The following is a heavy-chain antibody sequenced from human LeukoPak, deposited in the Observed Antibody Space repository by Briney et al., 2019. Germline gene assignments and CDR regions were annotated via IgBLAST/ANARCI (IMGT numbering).Heavy chain of an antibody. CDR3: ARGPYGGVPRPYYFDY. D-gene: IGHD4/OR15-4a*01. J-gene: IGHJ4*02. Sequence: PSETLSLTSTVSGGSISSYYWSWIRQPPGKGLEWIGYIYYSGSTNYNPSLKSRVTISVDTSKNQFSLKLSSVTAADTAVYYCARGPYGGVPRPYYFDYWGQGTLVTVSS. V-gene: IGHV4-59*01. CDR2: IYYSGST. CDR1: GGSISSYY.